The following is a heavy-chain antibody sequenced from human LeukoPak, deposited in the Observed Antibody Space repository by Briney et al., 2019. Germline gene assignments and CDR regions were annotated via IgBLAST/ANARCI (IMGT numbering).Heavy chain of an antibody. CDR2: ISAYNGNT. Sequence: ASVKVPCKASGYTFTSYGISWVRQAPGQGLEWTGWISAYNGNTNYAQKLQGRVTMTTDTSTSTAYMELRSLRSDDTAVYYCACRGEVGATSSFSPYFDYWGQGTLVTVSS. CDR3: ACRGEVGATSSFSPYFDY. D-gene: IGHD1-26*01. CDR1: GYTFTSYG. J-gene: IGHJ4*02. V-gene: IGHV1-18*01.